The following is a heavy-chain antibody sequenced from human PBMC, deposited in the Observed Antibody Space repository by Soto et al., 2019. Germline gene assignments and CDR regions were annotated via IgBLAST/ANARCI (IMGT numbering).Heavy chain of an antibody. CDR3: AATYYYDSSGSFDY. Sequence: LRLSCAASGSTFSSYAMSWVRQAPGKGLEWVSAISGSGGSTYYADSVKGRFTISRDNSKNTLYLQMNSLRAEDTAVYYCAATYYYDSSGSFDYWGQGTLVTVSS. CDR1: GSTFSSYA. V-gene: IGHV3-23*01. D-gene: IGHD3-22*01. CDR2: ISGSGGST. J-gene: IGHJ4*02.